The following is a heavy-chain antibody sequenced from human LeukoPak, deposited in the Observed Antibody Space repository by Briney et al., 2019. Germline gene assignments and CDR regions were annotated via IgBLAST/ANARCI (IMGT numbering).Heavy chain of an antibody. D-gene: IGHD5-18*01. V-gene: IGHV4-59*01. CDR3: ARGGEGYPLPHYFDY. J-gene: IGHJ4*02. CDR1: GGSISSYY. Sequence: SETLSLTCTVSGGSISSYYWSWIRQPPGKGLEWIGYISYSGSTNYNPSLKSRVTISVDTSKNQFSRKLTSVTAADTAVYYCARGGEGYPLPHYFDYWGQGTLVTVSS. CDR2: ISYSGST.